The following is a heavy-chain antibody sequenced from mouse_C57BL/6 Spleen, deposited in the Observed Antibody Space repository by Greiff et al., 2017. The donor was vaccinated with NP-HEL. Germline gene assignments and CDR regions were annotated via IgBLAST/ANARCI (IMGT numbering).Heavy chain of an antibody. D-gene: IGHD1-2*01. J-gene: IGHJ3*01. CDR1: GFTFSSYA. V-gene: IGHV5-9-1*02. CDR2: ISSGGDYI. CDR3: TRALSTTEFAY. Sequence: EVMLVESGEGLVKPGGSLKLSCAASGFTFSSYAMSWVRQTPEKRLEWVAYISSGGDYIYYADTVKGRFTISGDNARNTLYLQMSSLKSEDTAMYYCTRALSTTEFAYWGQGTLVTVSA.